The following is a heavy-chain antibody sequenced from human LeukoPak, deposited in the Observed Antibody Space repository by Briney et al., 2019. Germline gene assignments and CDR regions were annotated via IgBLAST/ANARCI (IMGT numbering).Heavy chain of an antibody. D-gene: IGHD1-7*01. CDR1: GGSISSYY. Sequence: SEALSLTCTVSGGSISSYYWSWIRQPPGKGLEWIGYIYYSGSTNYNPSLKSRVTISVDTSKNQFSLKLSSVTAADTAVYYCVRTNWNYDDGHFDYWGQGTLVTVSS. CDR2: IYYSGST. V-gene: IGHV4-59*01. J-gene: IGHJ4*02. CDR3: VRTNWNYDDGHFDY.